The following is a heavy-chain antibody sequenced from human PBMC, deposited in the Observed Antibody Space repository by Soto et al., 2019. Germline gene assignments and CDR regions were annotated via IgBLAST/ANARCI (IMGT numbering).Heavy chain of an antibody. J-gene: IGHJ5*02. CDR3: GRGVKGYCSGGSCYSGWFDP. CDR1: GYTFTSYG. CDR2: ISAYNGNT. Sequence: ASVKVSCKASGYTFTSYGISWVRQAPGQGLEWMGWISAYNGNTNYAQKLQGRVTMTTDTSTSTAYMELRSLRSDDPAVYYCGRGVKGYCSGGSCYSGWFDPWGQGTLVTVSS. V-gene: IGHV1-18*01. D-gene: IGHD2-15*01.